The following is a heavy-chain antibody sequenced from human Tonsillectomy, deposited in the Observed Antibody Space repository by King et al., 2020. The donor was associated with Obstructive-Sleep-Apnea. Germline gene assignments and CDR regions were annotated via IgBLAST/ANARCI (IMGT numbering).Heavy chain of an antibody. Sequence: VQLVESGGGLGKPGGSLRLSCAASGFTFNNAWMSWVRQAPGKGLEWGGRIKSKTDGGTTDYAAPVKGRFTISREDSKNTLYLQMNSLKTEDTAVYYCTTVWHTWYGGPDFWGQGTLVTVSS. V-gene: IGHV3-15*01. CDR3: TTVWHTWYGGPDF. J-gene: IGHJ4*02. CDR1: GFTFNNAW. CDR2: IKSKTDGGTT. D-gene: IGHD3-10*01.